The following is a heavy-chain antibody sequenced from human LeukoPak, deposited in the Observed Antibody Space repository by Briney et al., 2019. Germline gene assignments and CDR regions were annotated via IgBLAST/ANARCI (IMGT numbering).Heavy chain of an antibody. J-gene: IGHJ1*01. CDR2: IRAYNGNT. CDR3: ARDDVDIVVVPDDIPTKYFQH. Sequence: GASVKVSCKASGYTFTSYGISWVRQAPGQGLEWMGWIRAYNGNTNYAQKLQGRVTMTTDTSTSTAYMELRSLRSDDTAVYYCARDDVDIVVVPDDIPTKYFQHWGQGTLVTVSS. CDR1: GYTFTSYG. D-gene: IGHD2-2*03. V-gene: IGHV1-18*01.